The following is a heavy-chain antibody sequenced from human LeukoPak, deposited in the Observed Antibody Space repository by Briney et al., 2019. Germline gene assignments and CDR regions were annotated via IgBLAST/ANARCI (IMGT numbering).Heavy chain of an antibody. CDR1: GFTFSSYG. J-gene: IGHJ4*02. V-gene: IGHV3-30*18. D-gene: IGHD6-19*01. CDR3: AKETYSTSWRLDS. CDR2: ISYDGSNK. Sequence: GGSLRLSCAASGFTFSSYGMHWVRQAPGKGLEWLAVISYDGSNKYYTDSVKGRFTISRDNSKNTLYLQMTSLRAEDTAVYYCAKETYSTSWRLDSWGQGTLVTVSS.